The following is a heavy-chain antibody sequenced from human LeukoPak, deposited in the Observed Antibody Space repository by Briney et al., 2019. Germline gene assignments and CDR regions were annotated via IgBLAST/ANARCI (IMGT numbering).Heavy chain of an antibody. Sequence: GASVKVSCKASGYTFTGHYMHWVRQASGQGLEWMGWINPNSGGTNYAQKFQGRVTMTRDTSISTAYMELSRLRSDDTAVYYCARDLWDSSGWLGTENYFDYWGQGTLVTVSS. D-gene: IGHD6-19*01. CDR2: INPNSGGT. V-gene: IGHV1-2*02. CDR1: GYTFTGHY. J-gene: IGHJ4*02. CDR3: ARDLWDSSGWLGTENYFDY.